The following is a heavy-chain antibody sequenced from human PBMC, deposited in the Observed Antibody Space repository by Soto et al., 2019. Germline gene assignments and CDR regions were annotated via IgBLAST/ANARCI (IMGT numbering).Heavy chain of an antibody. Sequence: AGGSLRLSCAASGFTFYDYYMTCLRQAPGKWLEWVSYISRSSSYTNYAESVNGRFTISRDNARNSLYVKMNSLRAQDTAVYYCARGPPETSNYWSPRPDFWGQGTMVTVSS. CDR3: ARGPPETSNYWSPRPDF. CDR2: ISRSSSYT. J-gene: IGHJ4*02. CDR1: GFTFYDYY. D-gene: IGHD2-8*02. V-gene: IGHV3-11*06.